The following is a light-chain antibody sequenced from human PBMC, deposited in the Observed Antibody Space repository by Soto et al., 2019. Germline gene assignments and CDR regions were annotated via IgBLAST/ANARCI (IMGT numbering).Light chain of an antibody. CDR3: MQGAHWPLT. V-gene: IGKV2-30*01. CDR2: KVS. CDR1: QSLGYTDGYTY. Sequence: DVVMTQCPLCLPVTIGQRAAIAWGSSQSLGYTDGYTYLSWFQQRPGQSPKRLIYKVSNRDSGVPDSFSSSGSGTDFTLKISRVEAEDVANYYCMQGAHWPLTVGGGTKVDIK. J-gene: IGKJ4*01.